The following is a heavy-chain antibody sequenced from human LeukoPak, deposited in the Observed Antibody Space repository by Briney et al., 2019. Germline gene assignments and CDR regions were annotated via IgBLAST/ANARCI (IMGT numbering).Heavy chain of an antibody. Sequence: KSGGSLRLSCAASGFTFSSYAMSWVRQAPGKGLEWVSAISGSGGSTYYADSVKGRFTISRDNSKNTLYLQMNSLRAEDTAVYYCANMRSSSPPIDYWGQGTLVTVSS. V-gene: IGHV3-23*01. CDR2: ISGSGGST. D-gene: IGHD6-13*01. CDR3: ANMRSSSPPIDY. J-gene: IGHJ4*02. CDR1: GFTFSSYA.